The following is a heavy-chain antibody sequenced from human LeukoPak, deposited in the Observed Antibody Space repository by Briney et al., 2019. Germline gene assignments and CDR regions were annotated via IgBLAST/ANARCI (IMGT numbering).Heavy chain of an antibody. D-gene: IGHD2-2*01. CDR2: IYTSGST. V-gene: IGHV4-59*10. CDR3: ARLCSSTSCPTRAFDI. J-gene: IGHJ3*02. CDR1: GGSFSSYY. Sequence: SETLSLTCAVYGGSFSSYYWSWIRQPAGKGLEWIGRIYTSGSTNYNPSLKSRVTMSVDTSKNQFSLKLSSVTAADTAVYYCARLCSSTSCPTRAFDIWGQGTMVTVSS.